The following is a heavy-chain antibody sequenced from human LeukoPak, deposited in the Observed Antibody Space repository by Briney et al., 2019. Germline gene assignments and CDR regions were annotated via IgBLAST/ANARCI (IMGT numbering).Heavy chain of an antibody. CDR3: AGEPYYDFWSGYLNY. Sequence: SQTLSLTCAISGDSVSSNSAAWNWIRQSPSRGLEWLGRTYYRSKWYNDYAVSVKSRITINPDTSKNQFSLQLNSVTPEDTAVYYCAGEPYYDFWSGYLNYWGQGTLVTVSS. CDR1: GDSVSSNSAA. J-gene: IGHJ4*02. D-gene: IGHD3-3*01. V-gene: IGHV6-1*01. CDR2: TYYRSKWYN.